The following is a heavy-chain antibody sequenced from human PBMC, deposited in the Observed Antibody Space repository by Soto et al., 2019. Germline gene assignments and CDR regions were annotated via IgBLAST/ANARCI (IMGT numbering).Heavy chain of an antibody. D-gene: IGHD1-26*01. Sequence: SVKVSCKASGGTFSSYEISWVRQAPGQGLEWMGGIIPIFGTANYAQKFQGRVTVTADESTSTAYMELSSLRSEDTAVYYCAREGYEVGATAEAYYFDYWGQGTLVTVSS. CDR3: AREGYEVGATAEAYYFDY. CDR1: GGTFSSYE. V-gene: IGHV1-69*13. CDR2: IIPIFGTA. J-gene: IGHJ4*02.